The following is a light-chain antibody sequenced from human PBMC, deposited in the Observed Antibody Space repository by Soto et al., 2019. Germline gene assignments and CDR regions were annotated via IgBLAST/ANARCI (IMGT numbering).Light chain of an antibody. CDR1: QSISSY. CDR2: AAS. J-gene: IGKJ2*01. Sequence: DIQMTQSPSSLSASVGDRVTITCRASQSISSYLNWYQQKPGKAPKLLIFAASSLQSGVPSRFSSSGAAKDFNLSISSLQPEGFASYYWQQSYSTPRTFGQGTKLASK. CDR3: QQSYSTPRT. V-gene: IGKV1-39*01.